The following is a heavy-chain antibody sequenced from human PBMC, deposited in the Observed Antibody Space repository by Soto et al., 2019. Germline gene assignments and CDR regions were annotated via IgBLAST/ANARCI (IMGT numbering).Heavy chain of an antibody. CDR1: GGSISSTNW. CDR3: ARVPER. Sequence: SETLSLTCAVSGGSISSTNWWSWVRQSPGKGLEWIGEIYHLGSTDYNPSLRGRVTISVDKPNNQFSLKLSYVTAADTAVYYCARVPERWGQGTLVTVSS. J-gene: IGHJ4*02. CDR2: IYHLGST. V-gene: IGHV4-4*02. D-gene: IGHD2-2*01.